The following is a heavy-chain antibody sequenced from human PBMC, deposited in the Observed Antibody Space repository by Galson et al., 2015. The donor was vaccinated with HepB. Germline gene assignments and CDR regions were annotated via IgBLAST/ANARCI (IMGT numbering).Heavy chain of an antibody. J-gene: IGHJ5*02. D-gene: IGHD4-11*01. CDR3: ARERRDSNYVGWFDP. V-gene: IGHV1-46*01. CDR1: GYTFTSYY. Sequence: SVKVSCKASGYTFTSYYMHWVRQAPGQGLEWMGIINPSGGSTSYAQKFQGRVTMTRDTSTSTVYMELSSLRSEDTAVYYCARERRDSNYVGWFDPWGQGTLVTVSS. CDR2: INPSGGST.